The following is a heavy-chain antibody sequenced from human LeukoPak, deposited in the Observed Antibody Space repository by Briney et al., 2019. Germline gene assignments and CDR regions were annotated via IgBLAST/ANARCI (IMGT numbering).Heavy chain of an antibody. CDR1: GYTLTELS. Sequence: ASVKVSCKVSGYTLTELSMHWVRQAPGKGLEWMGGFDPEDGETIYAQKFQGRVTMTEDTSTDTAYMELSSLRSEDTAVYYCATVGALLWFPTINYFDYWGQGTLVTVSS. V-gene: IGHV1-24*01. CDR2: FDPEDGET. D-gene: IGHD3-10*01. CDR3: ATVGALLWFPTINYFDY. J-gene: IGHJ4*02.